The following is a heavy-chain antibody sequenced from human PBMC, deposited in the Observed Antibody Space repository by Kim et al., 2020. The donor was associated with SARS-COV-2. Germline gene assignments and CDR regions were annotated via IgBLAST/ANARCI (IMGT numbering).Heavy chain of an antibody. CDR3: ARDWRGYGDYGFDY. J-gene: IGHJ4*02. CDR2: ISSSSSYI. CDR1: GFTFSSYS. Sequence: GGSLRLSCAASGFTFSSYSMNWVRQAPGKGLEWVSSISSSSSYIYYADSVKGRFTISRDNAKNSLYLQMNSLRAEDTAVYYCARDWRGYGDYGFDYWGQGTLVTVSS. V-gene: IGHV3-21*01. D-gene: IGHD4-17*01.